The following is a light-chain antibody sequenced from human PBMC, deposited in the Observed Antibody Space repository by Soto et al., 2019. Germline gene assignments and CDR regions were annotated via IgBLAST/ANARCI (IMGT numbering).Light chain of an antibody. Sequence: EIVLTQSPATLSLSPGARATLSCRASQSVSSYLAWYQPKPGQAPRLLIYDASNRATGIPARFSGSGSGTDFTLTISNLEPEDFAVYYCQQRSDWPLTFGGGTKVEIK. CDR1: QSVSSY. CDR3: QQRSDWPLT. V-gene: IGKV3-11*01. J-gene: IGKJ4*01. CDR2: DAS.